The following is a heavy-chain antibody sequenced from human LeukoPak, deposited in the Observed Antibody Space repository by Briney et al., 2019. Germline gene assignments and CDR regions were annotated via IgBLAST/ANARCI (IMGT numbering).Heavy chain of an antibody. CDR3: SRSLDY. J-gene: IGHJ4*02. CDR2: INQDGRIQ. V-gene: IGHV3-7*01. Sequence: GGSLRLSXAAPGFPFSDYWMDWVRQAPGGGVEWVANINQDGRIQCSADSVRGRFIISRNKAKNSLYLQMYSLRAEDTAIYFCSRSLDYLGQGALVTVSS. CDR1: GFPFSDYW.